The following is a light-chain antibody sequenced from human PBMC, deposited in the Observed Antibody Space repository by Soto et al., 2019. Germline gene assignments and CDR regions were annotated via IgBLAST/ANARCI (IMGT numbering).Light chain of an antibody. CDR1: SSDVGSYNL. V-gene: IGLV2-23*01. CDR3: CSYAGSRYV. J-gene: IGLJ1*01. CDR2: EGS. Sequence: QAVLARAASVAGSAGQAITISCTGTSSDVGSYNLVSWYQQHPGKAPKLMIYEGSKRPSGVSNRFSGSKSGNTASLTISGLQVEDEADYSCCSYAGSRYVSGPGTKVPVL.